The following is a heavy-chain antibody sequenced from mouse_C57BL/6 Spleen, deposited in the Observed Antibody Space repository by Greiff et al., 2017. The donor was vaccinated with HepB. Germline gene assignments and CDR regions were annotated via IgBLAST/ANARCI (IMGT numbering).Heavy chain of an antibody. CDR3: ARLYDGYLYYFDY. CDR1: GYSFTGYY. CDR2: INPSTGGT. Sequence: EVQLQQSGPELVKPGASVKISCKASGYSFTGYYMNWVKQSPEKSLEWIGEINPSTGGTTYNQKFKAKATLTVDKSSSTAYMQLKSLTSEDSAVYYCARLYDGYLYYFDYWGQGTTLTVSS. J-gene: IGHJ2*01. V-gene: IGHV1-42*01. D-gene: IGHD2-3*01.